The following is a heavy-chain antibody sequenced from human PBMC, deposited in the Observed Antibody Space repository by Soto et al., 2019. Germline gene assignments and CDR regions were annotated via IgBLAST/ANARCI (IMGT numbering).Heavy chain of an antibody. Sequence: QVQLVQSGAEVQKPGSSVKVSCKASGGTFSSYTISWVRQAPGQGLEWMGRIIPILGIANYAQKFQGRVTITADKSTSTAYMELSSLRSEDTAVYYCARVRVGYCSGGSCAEGFDPWGQGTLVTVSS. V-gene: IGHV1-69*02. CDR1: GGTFSSYT. CDR3: ARVRVGYCSGGSCAEGFDP. J-gene: IGHJ5*02. D-gene: IGHD2-15*01. CDR2: IIPILGIA.